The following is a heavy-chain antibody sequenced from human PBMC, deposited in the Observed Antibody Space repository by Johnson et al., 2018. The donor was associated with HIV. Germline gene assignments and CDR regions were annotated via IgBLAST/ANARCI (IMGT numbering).Heavy chain of an antibody. D-gene: IGHD2-15*01. CDR3: AKDGCSGGSCGLFDS. CDR2: IGTAGDT. V-gene: IGHV3-13*01. J-gene: IGHJ3*02. Sequence: VQLVESGGGLVQPGGSLRLSCAASGFTFSSYDMHWVRQATGTGLEWVSAIGTAGDTYYPGSVKGRFTISRENAKNSLYLQMNSLRAEDTALYYCAKDGCSGGSCGLFDSWGQGTMVTVSS. CDR1: GFTFSSYD.